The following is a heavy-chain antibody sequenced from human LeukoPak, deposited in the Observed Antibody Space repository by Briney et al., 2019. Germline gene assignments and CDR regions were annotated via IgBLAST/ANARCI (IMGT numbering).Heavy chain of an antibody. J-gene: IGHJ4*02. CDR1: GFTFSGYW. CDR3: AKEGRSLQTY. CDR2: IKEDGTET. Sequence: GGSLRLSCAAYGFTFSGYWMSWVRLAPGKGLEWVANIKEDGTETYYVDSVKGRFTISRDNAKNSLYLQMNSLRVEDTAVYYCAKEGRSLQTYWGQGTLVTVSS. D-gene: IGHD5-24*01. V-gene: IGHV3-7*03.